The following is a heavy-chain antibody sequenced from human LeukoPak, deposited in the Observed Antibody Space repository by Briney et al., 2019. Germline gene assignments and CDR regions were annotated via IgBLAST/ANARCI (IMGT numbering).Heavy chain of an antibody. CDR2: ISSSSSYI. J-gene: IGHJ5*02. Sequence: GGSLRLSYAASGFTFSSYSMNWVRQAPGKGLEWVSSISSSSSYIYYADSVKGRFTISRYNAKNSLYLQMNSLRAEDTAVYYCARNPRPDVVVVAATTPFDPWGQGTLVTVSS. D-gene: IGHD2-15*01. CDR1: GFTFSSYS. V-gene: IGHV3-21*01. CDR3: ARNPRPDVVVVAATTPFDP.